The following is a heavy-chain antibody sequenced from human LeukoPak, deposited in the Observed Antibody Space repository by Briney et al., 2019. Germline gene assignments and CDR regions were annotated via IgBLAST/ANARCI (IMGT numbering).Heavy chain of an antibody. V-gene: IGHV1-69*04. D-gene: IGHD2-2*01. J-gene: IGHJ5*02. CDR3: ASVGVVVPAASNWFDP. Sequence: SVKVSCKASGGTFSSYAISWVRQAPGQGLEWMGSIIPIFGIANYAQKFQGRVTITADKSTSTAYMELSSLRSEDTAVYYCASVGVVVPAASNWFDPWGQGTLVTVSS. CDR2: IIPIFGIA. CDR1: GGTFSSYA.